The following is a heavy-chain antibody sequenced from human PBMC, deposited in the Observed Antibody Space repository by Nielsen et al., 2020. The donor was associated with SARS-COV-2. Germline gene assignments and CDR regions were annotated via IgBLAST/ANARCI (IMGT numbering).Heavy chain of an antibody. D-gene: IGHD6-25*01. Sequence: GESLKISCAPSGFPFRTYGMHWVRQAPGKGLEWVAFVPYGGNKRYYAVAVRGRFTISRDNTKNTLSLEMKYLTEEDTGVYYCAKDVRTGSAHFHRWGQGTLVSVSS. V-gene: IGHV3-30*02. CDR2: VPYGGNKR. J-gene: IGHJ4*02. CDR3: AKDVRTGSAHFHR. CDR1: GFPFRTYG.